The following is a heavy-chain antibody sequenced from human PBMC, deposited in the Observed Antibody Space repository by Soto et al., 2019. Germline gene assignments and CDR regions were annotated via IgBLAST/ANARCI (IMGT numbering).Heavy chain of an antibody. D-gene: IGHD3-22*01. CDR1: GGTFSSYA. V-gene: IGHV1-69*12. CDR2: IIPIFGTA. Sequence: QVQLVQSGAEVKKPGSSVKVSCKASGGTFSSYAISWVRQAPGQGLEWMGGIIPIFGTANYAQKFQGRVTITAEESTITAYMELSSLRAEHTAVYYCARDGVYDTSGYYYYGMDVWGQGTTVTVSS. CDR3: ARDGVYDTSGYYYYGMDV. J-gene: IGHJ6*02.